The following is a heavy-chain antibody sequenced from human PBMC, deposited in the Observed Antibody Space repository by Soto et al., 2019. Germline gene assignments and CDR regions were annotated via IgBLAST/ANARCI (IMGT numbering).Heavy chain of an antibody. CDR2: MNPNSGNT. D-gene: IGHD6-13*01. J-gene: IGHJ6*03. CDR3: ARVVEAAAGEYYYYYMDV. CDR1: GYTFTSYD. Sequence: ASVKVSCKASGYTFTSYDINWVRQATGQGLEWMGWMNPNSGNTGYAQKFQGRVTMTRNTSISTAYMELSSLRSEDTAVYYCARVVEAAAGEYYYYYMDVWGKGTTVTVSS. V-gene: IGHV1-8*01.